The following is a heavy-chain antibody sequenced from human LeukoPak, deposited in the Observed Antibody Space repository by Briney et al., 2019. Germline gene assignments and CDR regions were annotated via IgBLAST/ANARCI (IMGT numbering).Heavy chain of an antibody. V-gene: IGHV4-59*01. CDR3: ASQSWDSSGYYFDY. J-gene: IGHJ4*02. Sequence: PSETLSLTCTVSVGSISSYYWSWIRQPPGKRLEWIGYIYYSGSTNYNPSPKSRVTISVDTSKNQFSLKLSSVTAADTAVYYCASQSWDSSGYYFDYWGQGTLVTVSS. CDR1: VGSISSYY. CDR2: IYYSGST. D-gene: IGHD3-22*01.